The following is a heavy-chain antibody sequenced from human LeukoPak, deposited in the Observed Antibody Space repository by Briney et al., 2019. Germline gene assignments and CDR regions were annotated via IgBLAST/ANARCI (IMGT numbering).Heavy chain of an antibody. CDR3: ATDPASSATTFDY. CDR1: GSTLTELY. J-gene: IGHJ4*02. Sequence: PTASLSRKASGSTLTELYTPRVRQPPTQGHEQMGGLDPEDGETIHPQKFQGRVTMTKDTSTDTAYMELSRLRSEDTAVYYCATDPASSATTFDYWGQGTLVTVSS. D-gene: IGHD1-1*01. V-gene: IGHV1-24*01. CDR2: LDPEDGET.